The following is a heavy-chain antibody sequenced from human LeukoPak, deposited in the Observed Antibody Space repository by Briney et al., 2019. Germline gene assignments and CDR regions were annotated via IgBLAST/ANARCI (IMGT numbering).Heavy chain of an antibody. Sequence: SETLSLTCTVSGGSISSYYWSWIRQPPGKGLEWIGYIYYSGSTNYNPSLKSRVTMSVDTSKNQFSLKLSSVTAADTAVYYCAREDSGITIFGVDLYYFDYWGQGTLVNVYS. CDR3: AREDSGITIFGVDLYYFDY. D-gene: IGHD3-3*01. V-gene: IGHV4-59*12. CDR2: IYYSGST. J-gene: IGHJ4*02. CDR1: GGSISSYY.